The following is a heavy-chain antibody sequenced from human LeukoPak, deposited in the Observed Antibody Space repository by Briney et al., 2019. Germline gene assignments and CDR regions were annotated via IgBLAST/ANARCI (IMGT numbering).Heavy chain of an antibody. V-gene: IGHV4-59*01. D-gene: IGHD5-12*01. CDR2: IYYSGST. CDR3: ARDQGGYDVGGNWFDP. Sequence: SETLSLTCTVSGGSISSYYWSWIRQPPGKGLEWIGYIYYSGSTNYNPSLKSRVAISVDTSKNQFSLKLSSVTAADTAVYYCARDQGGYDVGGNWFDPWGQGTLVTVSS. CDR1: GGSISSYY. J-gene: IGHJ5*02.